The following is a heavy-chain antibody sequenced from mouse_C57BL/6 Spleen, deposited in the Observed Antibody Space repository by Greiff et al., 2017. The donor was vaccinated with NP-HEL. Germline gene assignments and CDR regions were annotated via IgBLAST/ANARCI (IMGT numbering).Heavy chain of an antibody. V-gene: IGHV1-42*01. CDR1: GYSFTGYY. CDR3: ARKRRGTLDY. CDR2: INPSTGGT. Sequence: VQLKQSGPELVKPGASVKISCKASGYSFTGYYMNWVKQSPEKSLEWIGEINPSTGGTTYNQKFKAKATLTVDKSSSTAYMQLKSLTSEDSAVYYCARKRRGTLDYWGQGTTLTVSS. J-gene: IGHJ2*01.